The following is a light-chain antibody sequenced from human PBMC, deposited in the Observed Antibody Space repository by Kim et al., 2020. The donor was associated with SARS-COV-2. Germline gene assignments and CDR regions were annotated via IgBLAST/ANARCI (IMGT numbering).Light chain of an antibody. J-gene: IGLJ3*02. CDR3: QVWDSSSDLL. Sequence: SYQLTQPPSVSVAPGKTARITCGGNNIGSKSMHWYQQKPGQAPVLVIYYDSDRPSGIPERFSGSNSGNTATLTISRVEAGDEADYYCQVWDSSSDLLFGGGTQLTVL. V-gene: IGLV3-21*04. CDR2: YDS. CDR1: NIGSKS.